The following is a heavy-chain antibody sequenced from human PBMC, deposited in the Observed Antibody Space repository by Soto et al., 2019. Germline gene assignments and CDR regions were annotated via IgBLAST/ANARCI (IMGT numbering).Heavy chain of an antibody. V-gene: IGHV3-30*18. CDR3: AKGLTSSGSMDC. J-gene: IGHJ4*02. CDR1: GFTFSSYG. D-gene: IGHD3-10*01. Sequence: VESGGGVVQPGKSLRLSCAASGFTFSSYGMHWVRQAPGKGLEWVALISYDGSSKYYVESVKGRFTISRDNSENMVYLQMNSLRAEDTALYYCAKGLTSSGSMDCWGQGTLVTVSS. CDR2: ISYDGSSK.